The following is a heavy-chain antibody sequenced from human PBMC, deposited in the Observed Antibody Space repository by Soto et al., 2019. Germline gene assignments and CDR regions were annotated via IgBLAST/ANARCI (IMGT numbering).Heavy chain of an antibody. Sequence: PSETLSLTCSVSGASIYNGGYFWSWIRQSPGKGLEWIGHIHNSGSPYNNPSLKSRVTISADTSINQFSLALTSVTAADTAFFYCARDYDRSGYPRYYFDYWGQGTLVTVSS. V-gene: IGHV4-30-4*01. D-gene: IGHD3-22*01. CDR3: ARDYDRSGYPRYYFDY. CDR1: GASIYNGGYF. J-gene: IGHJ4*02. CDR2: IHNSGSP.